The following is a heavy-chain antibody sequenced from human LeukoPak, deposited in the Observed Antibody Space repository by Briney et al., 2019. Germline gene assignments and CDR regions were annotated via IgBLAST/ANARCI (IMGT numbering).Heavy chain of an antibody. J-gene: IGHJ6*04. CDR3: AELGITMIGGV. CDR2: ISGSGGST. D-gene: IGHD3-10*02. CDR1: GFTFNSYG. Sequence: PGGSLRLSCAASGFTFNSYGMSWVRQAPGKGVEWVSAISGSGGSTYYANSVKGRFTISRDNSKNTLYLQMNSLRAEDTAVYYCAELGITMIGGVWGKGTTVTISS. V-gene: IGHV3-23*01.